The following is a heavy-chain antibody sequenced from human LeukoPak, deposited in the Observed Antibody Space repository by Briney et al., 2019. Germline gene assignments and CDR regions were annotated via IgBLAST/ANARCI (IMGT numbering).Heavy chain of an antibody. CDR3: ATVVVTAPGEDYFDY. J-gene: IGHJ4*02. CDR1: GYTLTELS. D-gene: IGHD2-21*02. V-gene: IGHV1-24*01. CDR2: FDPEDGET. Sequence: GASVKVSCKVSGYTLTELSMHWVRQAPGKGLEWMGGFDPEDGETIYAQKFQGRVTMTEDTSTDTAYMELSSLRSEDTAVYYCATVVVTAPGEDYFDYWGQGTLVTVSS.